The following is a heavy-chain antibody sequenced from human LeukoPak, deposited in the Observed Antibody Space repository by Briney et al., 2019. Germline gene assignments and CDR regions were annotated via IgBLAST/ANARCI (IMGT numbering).Heavy chain of an antibody. V-gene: IGHV4-34*01. D-gene: IGHD2-2*01. CDR1: GFTFSNAW. J-gene: IGHJ3*02. CDR2: INHSGMT. Sequence: GSLRLSCAASGFTFSNAWMSWVRQPPGKGLEWVGEINHSGMTNYNPSLKSRVTISLDTSKNKISLKLSSVTAADTAVYYCARPGCGSTSCYAFDIWGQGKMVTVSS. CDR3: ARPGCGSTSCYAFDI.